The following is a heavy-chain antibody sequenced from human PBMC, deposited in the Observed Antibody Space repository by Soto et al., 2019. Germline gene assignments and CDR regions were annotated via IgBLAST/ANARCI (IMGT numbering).Heavy chain of an antibody. D-gene: IGHD1-1*01. CDR2: IIPILGIA. Sequence: VSCKASGGTFSSYTISWVRQAPGQGLEWMGRIIPILGIANYAQKFQGRVTITADKSTSTAYMELSSLRSADTAVYYCARFNAYKLARSGYYYAMDVWGQGTTVTVSS. J-gene: IGHJ6*02. V-gene: IGHV1-69*02. CDR1: GGTFSSYT. CDR3: ARFNAYKLARSGYYYAMDV.